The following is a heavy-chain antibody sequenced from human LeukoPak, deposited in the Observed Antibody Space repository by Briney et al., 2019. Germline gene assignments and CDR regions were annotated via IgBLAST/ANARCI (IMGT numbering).Heavy chain of an antibody. Sequence: ASVKVSCKVSGYTLTELSVHWVRQAPGKGLEWMGGFDPEDGETTYAQKFQGRVTMTEDTSTDTAYMELSSLRSEDTAVYYCATAEIRDDYVWGSYRYVYFDYWGQGTLVTVSS. CDR1: GYTLTELS. CDR2: FDPEDGET. J-gene: IGHJ4*02. D-gene: IGHD3-16*02. CDR3: ATAEIRDDYVWGSYRYVYFDY. V-gene: IGHV1-24*01.